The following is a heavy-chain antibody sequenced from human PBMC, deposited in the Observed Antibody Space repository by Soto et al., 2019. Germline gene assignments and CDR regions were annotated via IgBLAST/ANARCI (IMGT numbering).Heavy chain of an antibody. Sequence: SETLSLTCTVSGASITFGGYSWSWIRQTPGKGLEWIGYINHLETTFYNPSFESRLTLSIDRAKNQFSLKLHSMSAADRAVYFCARGGGSDSFDYWGQGMPVTVSS. CDR3: ARGGGSDSFDY. CDR1: GASITFGGYS. V-gene: IGHV4-30-2*01. D-gene: IGHD1-26*01. CDR2: INHLETT. J-gene: IGHJ4*02.